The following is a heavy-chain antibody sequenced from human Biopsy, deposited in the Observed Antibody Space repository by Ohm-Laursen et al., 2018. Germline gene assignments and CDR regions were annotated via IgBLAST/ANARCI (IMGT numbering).Heavy chain of an antibody. V-gene: IGHV1-2*02. Sequence: ASVKVSCKASGFSFTGYYIHWVRQAPGQGLEWMGWISPKSGDTNYAHKFQGNITMTRDTSMSTAYMEMSRLRCDDTAVYFSARNTGWYGDLYYFDYWGQGTLVTVSS. J-gene: IGHJ4*02. D-gene: IGHD6-19*01. CDR2: ISPKSGDT. CDR3: ARNTGWYGDLYYFDY. CDR1: GFSFTGYY.